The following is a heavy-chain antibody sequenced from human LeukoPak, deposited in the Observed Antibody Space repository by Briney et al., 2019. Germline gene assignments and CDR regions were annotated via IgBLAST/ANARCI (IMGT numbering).Heavy chain of an antibody. CDR1: GGSISSGGYY. CDR2: IYYSGST. CDR3: ARVPYGSGPPGWFDP. V-gene: IGHV4-31*03. J-gene: IGHJ5*02. D-gene: IGHD3-10*01. Sequence: PSQTLSLTCTVSGGSISSGGYYWSWIRQHPGKGLEWIGYIYYSGSTYYNPSLKSRVTISVDTSKNQFSLKLSSVTAADTAVYYCARVPYGSGPPGWFDPWGQGTLVTVSS.